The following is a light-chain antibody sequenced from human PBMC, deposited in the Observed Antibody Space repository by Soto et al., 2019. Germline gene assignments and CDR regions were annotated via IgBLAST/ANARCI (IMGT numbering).Light chain of an antibody. V-gene: IGKV3-15*01. CDR2: GAS. CDR1: QSVSSN. Sequence: EIVMTQSPATLSVSPGGGATLSCRASQSVSSNLAWYQHKPGQAPRLLIYGASTRATGIPARFSGSGSGTEFTLTVSSLQSEDFAVYYCQQYDNWPLYTFGQGTKVDIK. CDR3: QQYDNWPLYT. J-gene: IGKJ2*01.